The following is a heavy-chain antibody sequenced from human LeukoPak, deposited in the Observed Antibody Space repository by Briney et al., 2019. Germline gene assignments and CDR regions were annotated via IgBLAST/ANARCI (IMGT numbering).Heavy chain of an antibody. J-gene: IGHJ3*02. Sequence: GGSLRLSCAASRFTFTSYAMSWVRQAPGKGLEWVSAISGSGGIAYYGDSVKGRFTISRDNSRKTLYLQMSSLRADDTAIYYCAKTAYSGGWGAFDIWGRGTMVTVS. CDR1: RFTFTSYA. V-gene: IGHV3-23*01. CDR3: AKTAYSGGWGAFDI. D-gene: IGHD6-19*01. CDR2: ISGSGGIA.